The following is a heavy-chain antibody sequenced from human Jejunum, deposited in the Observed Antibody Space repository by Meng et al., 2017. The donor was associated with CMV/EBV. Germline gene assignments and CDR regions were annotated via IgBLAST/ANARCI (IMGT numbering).Heavy chain of an antibody. CDR2: IFHSGAT. V-gene: IGHV4-4*01. CDR3: GDPPAGY. J-gene: IGHJ4*02. Sequence: LSLTRVVSGGSLIGTNWWNWVRQPPGGGLEWIGEIFHSGATNYNPSLKSRVTISIDNSKNQFSLKLTSVTAADTAVYFCGDPPAGYWGQGVLVTVSS. CDR1: GGSLIGTNW.